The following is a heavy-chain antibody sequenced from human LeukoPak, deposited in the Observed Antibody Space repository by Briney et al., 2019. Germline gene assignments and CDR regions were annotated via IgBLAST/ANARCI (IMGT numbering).Heavy chain of an antibody. Sequence: GASLRLSWAASGFTFNTYAMSWVRQAPGKGLEWVSGISGRGGSTYYADSARGRFTISRDNSKNTLYLQMNSLRAEDTAVYYCAKVGYDSWAIDYWGQGTLVTVSS. V-gene: IGHV3-23*01. D-gene: IGHD3-3*01. J-gene: IGHJ4*02. CDR3: AKVGYDSWAIDY. CDR1: GFTFNTYA. CDR2: ISGRGGST.